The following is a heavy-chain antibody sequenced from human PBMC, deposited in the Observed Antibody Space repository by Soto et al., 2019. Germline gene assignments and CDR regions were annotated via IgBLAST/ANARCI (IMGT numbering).Heavy chain of an antibody. V-gene: IGHV4-30-4*01. CDR2: IFYSGTA. J-gene: IGHJ5*02. Sequence: PSETLSLTCTVSGDSISSGNRYWSWIRQPPGKGLEWIGYIFYSGTAYYNPSLKSRLTISVDTSKNQFSLKLSSVTAADTAVYYCARTDYGTAYFDPWGQGSLVTVS. CDR1: GDSISSGNRY. CDR3: ARTDYGTAYFDP. D-gene: IGHD3-10*01.